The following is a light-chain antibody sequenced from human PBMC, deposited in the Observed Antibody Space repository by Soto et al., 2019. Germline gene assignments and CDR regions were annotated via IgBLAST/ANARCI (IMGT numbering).Light chain of an antibody. CDR3: QQRSNWPSLT. Sequence: ILFVQAPTTPSFSPRERATLSLQASQSVSSYLAWYQQKPGQAPRLLIYDASNRATGIPARFSGSGSVTDFTLTISSLEPEDFAVYYCQQRSNWPSLTFGGGTKVDIK. J-gene: IGKJ4*01. CDR2: DAS. CDR1: QSVSSY. V-gene: IGKV3-11*01.